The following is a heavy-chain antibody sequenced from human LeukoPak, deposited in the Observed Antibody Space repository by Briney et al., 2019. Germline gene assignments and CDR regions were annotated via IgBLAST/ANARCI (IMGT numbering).Heavy chain of an antibody. Sequence: GGSLRLSCAVSGFTFSSYLMHWVRQAPGKGLVWVSRIDRDGSRINYADSVKGRFTISRDNGKNTLFLQMNSLRAEDAAVYYCVRGNDYGGPHYWGQGTLVTVSS. V-gene: IGHV3-74*01. CDR2: IDRDGSRI. CDR3: VRGNDYGGPHY. CDR1: GFTFSSYL. D-gene: IGHD4-23*01. J-gene: IGHJ4*02.